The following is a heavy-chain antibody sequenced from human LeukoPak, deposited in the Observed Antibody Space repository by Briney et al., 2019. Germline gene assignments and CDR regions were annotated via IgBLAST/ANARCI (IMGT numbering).Heavy chain of an antibody. V-gene: IGHV1-69*05. J-gene: IGHJ4*02. D-gene: IGHD5-12*01. CDR3: ARSTRSYSGYDFPAY. CDR2: IIPIFGTA. CDR1: GGTFSSYA. Sequence: SVMVSCKASGGTFSSYAISWVRQAPGQGLEWMGGIIPIFGTANYAQKFQGRATITTDESTSTAYMELSSLRSEDTAVYYCARSTRSYSGYDFPAYWGQGTLVTVSS.